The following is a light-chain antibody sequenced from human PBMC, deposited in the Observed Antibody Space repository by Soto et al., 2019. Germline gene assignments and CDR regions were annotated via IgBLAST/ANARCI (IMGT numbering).Light chain of an antibody. CDR1: SSDVGGHNY. CDR2: DVS. J-gene: IGLJ1*01. Sequence: QSVLTQPASVSGSPGQSITISCTGTSSDVGGHNYVSWYQQHPGKAPKLMIYDVSNRPSGVSNRFSGSKSGNTASLTISGLQAEDEADYYCSSYTSSNTYVFGTGTKSPS. V-gene: IGLV2-14*01. CDR3: SSYTSSNTYV.